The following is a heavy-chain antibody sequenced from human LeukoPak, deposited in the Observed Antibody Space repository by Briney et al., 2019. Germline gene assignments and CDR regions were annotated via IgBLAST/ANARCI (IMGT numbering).Heavy chain of an antibody. V-gene: IGHV3-7*04. CDR1: GFTFSAFW. CDR2: IEEDGSEK. Sequence: GGSLRLSCAASGFTFSAFWMTWVRQAPGKGLEWVASIEEDGSEKFYVDSVRGRFTISRDNAKKSLYLQMNSLTAEDAAVYYCARGRDNVYWGQGTLVTVSS. D-gene: IGHD5-24*01. J-gene: IGHJ4*02. CDR3: ARGRDNVY.